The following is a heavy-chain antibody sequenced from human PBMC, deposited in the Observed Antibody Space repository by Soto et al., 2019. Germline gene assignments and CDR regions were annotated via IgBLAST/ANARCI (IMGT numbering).Heavy chain of an antibody. CDR1: GFTFSSYS. CDR3: ARLLCSTSCYYNP. CDR2: ISSSSSTI. Sequence: PGGSLRLSCAASGFTFSSYSMNWVRQAPGKGLEWVSYISSSSSTIYYADSVKGRFTISRDNAKNSLYLQMNSLRAEDTAVYYCARLLCSTSCYYNPWGQGTLVTVSS. V-gene: IGHV3-48*01. J-gene: IGHJ5*02. D-gene: IGHD2-2*01.